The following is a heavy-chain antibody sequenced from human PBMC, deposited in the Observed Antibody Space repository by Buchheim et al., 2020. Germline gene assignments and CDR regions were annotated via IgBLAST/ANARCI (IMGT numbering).Heavy chain of an antibody. Sequence: QLQLQESGPGLVRPSETLSLTCSVSGDSITSRSSYWAWIRQAPGKGLEWIGTVYYSGSTYSHPSLKSRFTVSVDTSKNQFSLKLNSVTAADTAVYFCARQRGVGSYWIGKNVVSKNYLDYWGRGTL. CDR2: VYYSGST. D-gene: IGHD1-26*01. J-gene: IGHJ4*02. CDR3: ARQRGVGSYWIGKNVVSKNYLDY. V-gene: IGHV4-39*01. CDR1: GDSITSRSSY.